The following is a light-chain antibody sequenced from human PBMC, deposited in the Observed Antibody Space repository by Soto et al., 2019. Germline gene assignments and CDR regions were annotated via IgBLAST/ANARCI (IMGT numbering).Light chain of an antibody. CDR3: SSYTSGSTPYV. Sequence: QSVLTQPASVSGSPGQSITISCTGTSSDVGSYNYVSWYQQHPGKAPKLMIYEVSNRPSGVSNRFSGSKSGNTASLTISGLQPEDEADYYCSSYTSGSTPYVFGTGTKVTVL. J-gene: IGLJ1*01. CDR2: EVS. CDR1: SSDVGSYNY. V-gene: IGLV2-14*01.